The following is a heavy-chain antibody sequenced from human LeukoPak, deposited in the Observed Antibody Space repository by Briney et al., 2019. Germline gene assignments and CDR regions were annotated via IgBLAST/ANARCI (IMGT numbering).Heavy chain of an antibody. J-gene: IGHJ4*02. CDR1: GFTFSSYA. D-gene: IGHD3-16*02. CDR2: ISGSGGST. Sequence: GGSLRLSCAASGFTFSSYAMSWVRQAPGKGLEWVSAISGSGGSTYYADSVKGRFPISRDNSKNTLYLKMNSLRAEDTAVYYCAKDRSGPTIDYWGQGTLVTVSS. CDR3: AKDRSGPTIDY. V-gene: IGHV3-23*01.